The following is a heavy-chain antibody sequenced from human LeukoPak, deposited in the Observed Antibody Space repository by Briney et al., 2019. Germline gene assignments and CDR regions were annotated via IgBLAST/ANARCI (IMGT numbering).Heavy chain of an antibody. J-gene: IGHJ3*02. CDR2: IYHSGST. D-gene: IGHD3-10*01. Sequence: SETLSLTCTVSGYSISSGYYWGWIRQPPGKGLEWIGSIYHSGSTYYNPSLKSRVTISVDTSKNQFSLKLSSVTAADTAVYYCARDRVLSRITMVRGVIGQSPDAFDIWGQGTMVTVSS. V-gene: IGHV4-38-2*02. CDR3: ARDRVLSRITMVRGVIGQSPDAFDI. CDR1: GYSISSGYY.